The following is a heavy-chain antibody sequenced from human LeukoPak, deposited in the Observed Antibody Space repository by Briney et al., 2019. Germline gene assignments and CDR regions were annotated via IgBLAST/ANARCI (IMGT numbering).Heavy chain of an antibody. CDR2: IYSGGRT. Sequence: PGGSLRLSCAVSGFTVSSIYMTWVRQAPGKGLEWVSLIYSGGRTYYADSVKGRFTISRDSSKNTLYLQLNSLRVEDTAVYYCARGSAVVTQDVFDVWGHGTMVTVSS. CDR3: ARGSAVVTQDVFDV. CDR1: GFTVSSIY. D-gene: IGHD2-21*02. V-gene: IGHV3-53*01. J-gene: IGHJ3*01.